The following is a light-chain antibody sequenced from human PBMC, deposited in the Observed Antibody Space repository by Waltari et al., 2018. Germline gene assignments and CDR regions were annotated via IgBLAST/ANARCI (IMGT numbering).Light chain of an antibody. J-gene: IGKJ1*01. Sequence: DIQLTQSPSSLSASVGDRVTLPCLASQSISSYLNWYQQKPGKAPKLLIYAASSLQRGVPSRFSGSGSGTDFTLTISSLQPEDFATYYCQQSYSTPWTFGQGTKVEIK. CDR1: QSISSY. V-gene: IGKV1-39*01. CDR3: QQSYSTPWT. CDR2: AAS.